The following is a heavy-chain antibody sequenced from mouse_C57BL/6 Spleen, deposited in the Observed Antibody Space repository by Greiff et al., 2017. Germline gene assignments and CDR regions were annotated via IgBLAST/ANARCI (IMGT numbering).Heavy chain of an antibody. V-gene: IGHV1-9*01. CDR1: GYTFTGYW. J-gene: IGHJ1*01. CDR2: ILPGSGST. Sequence: LVESGAELMKPGASVKLSCKATGYTFTGYWIAWVKQRPGHGLEWVGEILPGSGSTNYNDKFKGKATFTADTSSNTAFLQLSSLTTEDSAIYYGAAGSSSRYFDVWGPGTTVTVSS. CDR3: AAGSSSRYFDV. D-gene: IGHD1-1*01.